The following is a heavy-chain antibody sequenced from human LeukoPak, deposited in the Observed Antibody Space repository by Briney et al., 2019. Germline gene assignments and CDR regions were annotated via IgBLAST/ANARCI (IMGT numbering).Heavy chain of an antibody. Sequence: PGGSLRLSCAASGFTFSNYGMHWVRHALGKGLERVVVIWYDGSNKYYADSVKGRFTISRDNSTNTLYLQMNSLRAEDTAVYYCARDLLYDSGYYYGMDVWGQGATVTVSS. CDR1: GFTFSNYG. D-gene: IGHD3-3*01. V-gene: IGHV3-33*01. J-gene: IGHJ6*02. CDR2: IWYDGSNK. CDR3: ARDLLYDSGYYYGMDV.